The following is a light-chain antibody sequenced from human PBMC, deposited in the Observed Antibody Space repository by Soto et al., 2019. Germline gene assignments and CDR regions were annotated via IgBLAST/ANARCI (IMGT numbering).Light chain of an antibody. CDR2: AAS. CDR1: QTISSW. CDR3: QQYDYSRT. Sequence: DIQMTQSPSTLSASVGDRVTITCRASQTISSWLAWYQQKPGKAPKLLIYAASTLESGVSSRFSGRGSGTEFSLTIRSLQPDDFATYYCQQYDYSRTFGQGTKVEIK. V-gene: IGKV1-5*01. J-gene: IGKJ1*01.